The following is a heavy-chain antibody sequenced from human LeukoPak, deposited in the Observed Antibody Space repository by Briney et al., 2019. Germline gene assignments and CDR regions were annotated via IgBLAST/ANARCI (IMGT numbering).Heavy chain of an antibody. CDR1: GYTFTSYA. CDR3: ARGATTDFWSGYFSSNGMDV. V-gene: IGHV1-3*01. CDR2: IYAGNGNT. Sequence: GASVKVSCKASGYTFTSYAMHWVRQAPGQRLEWMGWIYAGNGNTKYSQKFQGRVTITRDTSASTAYMELSSLRSEDTAVYYCARGATTDFWSGYFSSNGMDVWGQGTTVTVSS. D-gene: IGHD3-3*01. J-gene: IGHJ6*02.